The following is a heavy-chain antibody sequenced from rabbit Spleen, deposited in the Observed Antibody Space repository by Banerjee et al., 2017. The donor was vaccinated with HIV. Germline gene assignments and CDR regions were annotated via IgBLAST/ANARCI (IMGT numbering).Heavy chain of an antibody. CDR1: GFSFNYSY. CDR3: ARGGSDVIFAFNL. Sequence: QSLEESGGGLVQPGASPTLTCTASGFSFNYSYMCWVRQAPGKGLEWIACMYNGDGSTYYASWAKGRFPISKSSSATVALQMTSLTAADSAPFFCARGGSDVIFAFNLWGPGTLVTVS. J-gene: IGHJ4*01. D-gene: IGHD4-2*01. CDR2: MYNGDGST. V-gene: IGHV1S40*01.